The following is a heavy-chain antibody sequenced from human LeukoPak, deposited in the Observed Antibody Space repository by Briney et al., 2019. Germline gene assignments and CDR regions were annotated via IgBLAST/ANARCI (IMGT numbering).Heavy chain of an antibody. CDR3: ARPWGSDRDGYNLGGSAFDI. D-gene: IGHD5-24*01. CDR1: GYSFTSYW. Sequence: GESLKISCKGSGYSFTSYWIGWVRQMPGKGLEWMGIIYPGDSDTRYSPSFQGQVTISAEKSISTAYLQWSSLKASDTAMYYCARPWGSDRDGYNLGGSAFDIWGQGTMVTVSS. J-gene: IGHJ3*02. V-gene: IGHV5-51*01. CDR2: IYPGDSDT.